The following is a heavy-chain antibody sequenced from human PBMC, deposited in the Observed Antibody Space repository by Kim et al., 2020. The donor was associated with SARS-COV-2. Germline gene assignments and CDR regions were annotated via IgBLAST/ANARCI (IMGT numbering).Heavy chain of an antibody. Sequence: SETLSLTCAVYGGSFSGYYWSWIRQPPGKGLEWIGEINHSGSTNYNPSLKSRLTISVDTSKNQFSLKLSSATAADTAVYYCARPRHSYAYWFDPWGQGTL. J-gene: IGHJ5*02. CDR3: ARPRHSYAYWFDP. D-gene: IGHD5-18*01. CDR2: INHSGST. CDR1: GGSFSGYY. V-gene: IGHV4-34*01.